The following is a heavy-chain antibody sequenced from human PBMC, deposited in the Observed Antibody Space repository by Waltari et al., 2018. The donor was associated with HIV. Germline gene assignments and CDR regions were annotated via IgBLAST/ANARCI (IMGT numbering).Heavy chain of an antibody. Sequence: QVQLQESGPGLVKPSETLSLTCAVSGYSISSGYYWGWIRQPPGKGQEWIGSIYHSGSTYYNPSLKSRVTISVDTSKNQFSLKLSSVTAADTAVYYCARGGGNAPEYWGQGTLVTVSS. CDR1: GYSISSGYY. CDR2: IYHSGST. CDR3: ARGGGNAPEY. D-gene: IGHD2-15*01. V-gene: IGHV4-38-2*01. J-gene: IGHJ4*02.